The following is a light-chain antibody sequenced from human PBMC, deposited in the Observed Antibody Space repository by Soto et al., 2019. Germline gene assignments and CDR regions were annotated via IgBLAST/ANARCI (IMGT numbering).Light chain of an antibody. CDR3: QQYGSSPFT. CDR1: QSVSSSY. Sequence: EIVLTQSPVTLSLSPGERATLSCRASQSVSSSYLAWYQQKPGQTPRLLIYGASSRATGIPDRFSGSGSGTDFTPSTSRLEPEDFAVYYCQQYGSSPFTFGPGTKVDIK. J-gene: IGKJ3*01. CDR2: GAS. V-gene: IGKV3-20*01.